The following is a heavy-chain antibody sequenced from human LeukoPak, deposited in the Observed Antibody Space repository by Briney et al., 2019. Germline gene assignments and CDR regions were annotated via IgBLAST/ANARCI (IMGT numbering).Heavy chain of an antibody. J-gene: IGHJ3*02. Sequence: SVKVSCKASGGTFSSYAISWVRQAPGQGLEWMGRIIPILGIANYVQKFQGRVTITADKSTSTAYMELSSLRSEDTAVYYCARAFPEITSACGYCAFDIWGQGTMVTVSS. CDR2: IIPILGIA. CDR1: GGTFSSYA. CDR3: ARAFPEITSACGYCAFDI. V-gene: IGHV1-69*04. D-gene: IGHD3-16*01.